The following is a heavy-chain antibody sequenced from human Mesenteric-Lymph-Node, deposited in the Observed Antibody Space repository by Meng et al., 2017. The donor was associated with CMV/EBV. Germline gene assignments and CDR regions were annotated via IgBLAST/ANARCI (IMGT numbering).Heavy chain of an antibody. D-gene: IGHD5-18*01. Sequence: ASVKVSCKASGYTFTNSFIHWVRQAPGQGLEWMTRINPTGDYTTYAQKFQGRVTLTRDTSTTTVSLELTSLTSEDTAVYYCAREPVDTAMVSSYYYYGMDVWGQGTTVTVSS. CDR3: AREPVDTAMVSSYYYYGMDV. CDR2: INPTGDYT. CDR1: GYTFTNSF. J-gene: IGHJ6*02. V-gene: IGHV1-46*01.